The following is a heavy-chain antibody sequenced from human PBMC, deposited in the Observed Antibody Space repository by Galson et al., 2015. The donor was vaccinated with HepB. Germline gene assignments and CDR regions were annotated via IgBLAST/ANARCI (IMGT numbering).Heavy chain of an antibody. CDR2: IDLDDSET. Sequence: QSGAEVKKPGGSLRISCEVSGLSSGTNWIAWVRQMPEKGLELMGIIDLDDSETRYSPSFEGQVTISADGSIDTAYLQWSSLKASDSAIYFCARLKAVAAAGAGYLDYWGQGALITVSS. CDR1: GLSSGTNW. J-gene: IGHJ4*02. V-gene: IGHV5-51*03. D-gene: IGHD6-13*01. CDR3: ARLKAVAAAGAGYLDY.